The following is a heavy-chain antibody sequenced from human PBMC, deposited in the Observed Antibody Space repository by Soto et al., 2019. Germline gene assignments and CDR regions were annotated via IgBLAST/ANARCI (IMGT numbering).Heavy chain of an antibody. CDR1: GGSVSSGSYY. Sequence: ASETLSLTCTVSGGSVSSGSYYWSWIRQPPGKGLEWIGYIYYSGSTNYNPSLKSRVTISVDTSKNQFSLKLSSVTAADTAVYYCARGPIAVAGYNWFDPWGQATLVTVSS. D-gene: IGHD6-19*01. V-gene: IGHV4-61*01. CDR2: IYYSGST. CDR3: ARGPIAVAGYNWFDP. J-gene: IGHJ5*02.